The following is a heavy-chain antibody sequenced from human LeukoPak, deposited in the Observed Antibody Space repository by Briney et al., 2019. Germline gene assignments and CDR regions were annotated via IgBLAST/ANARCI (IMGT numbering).Heavy chain of an antibody. CDR1: GFTFSSYS. J-gene: IGHJ4*02. CDR3: ARVAYCGGDCYPLDY. V-gene: IGHV3-21*01. D-gene: IGHD2-21*02. CDR2: ISSSSSYI. Sequence: GGSLRLSCAASGFTFSSYSMNWVRQAPGKGLEWVSSISSSSSYIYYADSAKGRFTISRDNAKNSLYLQMNSLRAEDTAVYYCARVAYCGGDCYPLDYWGQGTLVTVSS.